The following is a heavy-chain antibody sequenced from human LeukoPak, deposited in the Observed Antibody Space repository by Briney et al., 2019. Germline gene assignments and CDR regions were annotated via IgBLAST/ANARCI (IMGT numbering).Heavy chain of an antibody. D-gene: IGHD6-19*01. CDR1: GFIFSSYE. CDR2: TSRSGRTT. CDR3: VREGIGWSDFDY. J-gene: IGHJ4*02. Sequence: GGSLRLSCAASGFIFSSYEMNWIRQAPGKGLEWLSYTSRSGRTTYYADSVKGRFTVFRDNAHNSLFLQMNGLRVEDTAVYYCVREGIGWSDFDYWGPGTRVTVSS. V-gene: IGHV3-48*03.